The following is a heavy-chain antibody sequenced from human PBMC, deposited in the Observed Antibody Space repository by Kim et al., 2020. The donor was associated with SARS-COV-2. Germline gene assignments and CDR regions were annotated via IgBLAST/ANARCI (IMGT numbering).Heavy chain of an antibody. V-gene: IGHV4-4*07. D-gene: IGHD3-10*01. Sequence: NYNPSHKSRVTMSVDTSKNQYSLKRSSVTAADTAVYYCARGEFLYYFDYWGQGTLVTVSS. CDR3: ARGEFLYYFDY. J-gene: IGHJ4*02.